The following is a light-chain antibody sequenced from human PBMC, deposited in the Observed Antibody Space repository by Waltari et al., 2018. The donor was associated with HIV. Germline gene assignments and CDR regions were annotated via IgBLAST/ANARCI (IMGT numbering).Light chain of an antibody. J-gene: IGLJ3*02. CDR2: DVN. CDR1: FRAVGGYNF. CDR3: CSYAGSFTLL. Sequence: QSALTQPPPVSGSPGQPVTISCSGTFRAVGGYNFVPWYQQHSGKAPKRVIFDVNKRPSGVPDRFSGSKSGNTASLTVSGLQAEDEADYFCCSYAGSFTLLFGGGTNLAVL. V-gene: IGLV2-11*02.